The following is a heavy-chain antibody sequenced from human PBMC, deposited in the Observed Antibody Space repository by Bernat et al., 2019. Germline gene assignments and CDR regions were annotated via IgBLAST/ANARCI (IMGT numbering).Heavy chain of an antibody. CDR2: IDPGDSYT. CDR1: GYTFSTYW. CDR3: ARHRTTVSSIYWHFDL. D-gene: IGHD3-3*02. V-gene: IGHV5-10-1*03. J-gene: IGHJ2*01. Sequence: EVQLLQSGAEVKKPGESLRISCQGSGYTFSTYWITWVRQVPGKGLEWMGGIDPGDSYTNNNPSFQGHVTISADRSISAAFLQWSSLKASDTAIYYCARHRTTVSSIYWHFDLWGRGTLVTVSS.